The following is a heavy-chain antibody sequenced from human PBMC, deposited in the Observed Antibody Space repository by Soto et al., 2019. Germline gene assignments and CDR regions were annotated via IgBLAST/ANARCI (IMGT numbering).Heavy chain of an antibody. J-gene: IGHJ5*02. CDR2: IYNSGTT. CDR1: GGSITRGGYY. V-gene: IGHV4-31*03. CDR3: ARDPAP. Sequence: QVQLQESGPGLVKPSETLSLTCTVSGGSITRGGYYWSWIRQHPGKGLEWIGYIYNSGTTYYNPSLNSRFTISVDTSKNQFSLKLTSVTAADTAVYYCARDPAPWGQGTLVTVSS.